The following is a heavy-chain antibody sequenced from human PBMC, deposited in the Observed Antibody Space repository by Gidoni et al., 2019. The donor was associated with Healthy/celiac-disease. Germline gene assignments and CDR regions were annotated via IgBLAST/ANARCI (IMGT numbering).Heavy chain of an antibody. CDR2: INAGNGNT. CDR3: ARALDIVATIETKRVDFFGAY. Sequence: QVQLVQSGAEVKKPGASVKVSCKASGYTFTSYAMHWVRQAPGQRLEWMGWINAGNGNTKYSQKFQGRVTITRDTSASTAYMELSSLRSEDTAVYYCARALDIVATIETKRVDFFGAYWGQGTLVTVSS. V-gene: IGHV1-3*01. D-gene: IGHD5-12*01. J-gene: IGHJ4*02. CDR1: GYTFTSYA.